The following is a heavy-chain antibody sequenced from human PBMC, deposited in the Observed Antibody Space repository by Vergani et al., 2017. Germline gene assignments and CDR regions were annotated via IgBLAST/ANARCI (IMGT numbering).Heavy chain of an antibody. CDR3: ARMGGYDEGDAFRIGYFDS. CDR2: IYYSGST. J-gene: IGHJ4*02. Sequence: QVNLQESGPGLVKPSETLSLTCTVSGGSISSGDYYWSWIRQPPGKGLEWIGYIYYSGSTYYNPSLKSRVTISVDTSKNQFSLKLSSVTAADTAMYYCARMGGYDEGDAFRIGYFDSWGPGILVTVSS. CDR1: GGSISSGDYY. V-gene: IGHV4-30-4*08. D-gene: IGHD3-22*01.